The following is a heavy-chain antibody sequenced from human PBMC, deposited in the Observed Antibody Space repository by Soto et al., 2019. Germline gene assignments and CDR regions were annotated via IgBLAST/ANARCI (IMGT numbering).Heavy chain of an antibody. J-gene: IGHJ5*02. Sequence: PSETLSLTCTVSGDSISSHYWSWIRQPPGKGLEWIGHIYHSGGTRYNPSLRSRVTISVDTSKNQFSLKLRSVTAEDTAVYYCVRDGSGNLYLNWFDPWGQGTLVTVSS. V-gene: IGHV4-59*11. D-gene: IGHD6-19*01. CDR3: VRDGSGNLYLNWFDP. CDR2: IYHSGGT. CDR1: GDSISSHY.